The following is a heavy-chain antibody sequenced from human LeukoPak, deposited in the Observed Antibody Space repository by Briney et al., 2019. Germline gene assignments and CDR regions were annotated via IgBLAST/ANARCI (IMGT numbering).Heavy chain of an antibody. CDR1: GFTFSSYA. Sequence: PGGSLRLSCAASGFTFSSYAMSWVRQPPGKGLEWIGTIYHRGSTYYSPSLKSRLTTSVDTSKNHFSLKLSSVTAADTAIYYCASGSLTRNAFDIWGQGTMVTVSS. J-gene: IGHJ3*02. CDR3: ASGSLTRNAFDI. CDR2: IYHRGST. D-gene: IGHD1-26*01. V-gene: IGHV4-38-2*01.